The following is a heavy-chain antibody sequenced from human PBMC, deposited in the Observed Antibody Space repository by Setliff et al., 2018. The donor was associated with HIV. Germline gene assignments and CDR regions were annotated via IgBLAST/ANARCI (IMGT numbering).Heavy chain of an antibody. CDR2: ISSSSSYI. V-gene: IGHV3-21*01. J-gene: IGHJ4*02. CDR1: GFTFSSYS. Sequence: GGSLRLSCAASGFTFSSYSMNWVRQAPGKGLEWVSSISSSSSYIYYADSVKGRFTISRDNAKNSLYLQMNSLRAEDTAVYYCARSIVPVASGYYYFEYWGQGTLVTVSS. D-gene: IGHD3-3*01. CDR3: ARSIVPVASGYYYFEY.